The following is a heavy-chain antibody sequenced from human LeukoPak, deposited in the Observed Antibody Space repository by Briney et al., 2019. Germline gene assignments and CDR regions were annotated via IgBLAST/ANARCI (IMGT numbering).Heavy chain of an antibody. J-gene: IGHJ4*02. CDR2: ISYDGSNK. D-gene: IGHD6-19*01. V-gene: IGHV3-30-3*01. CDR3: ASSRQWLVLGDY. CDR1: GFTFSSYA. Sequence: PGGSLRLSCAASGFTFSSYAMHWVRQAPGKGLEWVAVISYDGSNKYYADSVKGRFTISRDSSKNTLYLQMNSLRAEDTAVYYCASSRQWLVLGDYWGQGTLVTVSS.